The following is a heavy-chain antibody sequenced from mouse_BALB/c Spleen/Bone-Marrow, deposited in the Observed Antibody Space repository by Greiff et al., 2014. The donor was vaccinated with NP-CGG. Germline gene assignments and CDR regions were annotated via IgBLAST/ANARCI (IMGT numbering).Heavy chain of an antibody. D-gene: IGHD4-1*01. CDR2: IYPGDGDT. CDR1: GYAFSSYW. V-gene: IGHV1-80*01. Sequence: QVQLQQPGAELVRPGSSVKISCKASGYAFSSYWMSWVKQRPGQGLEWIGQIYPGDGDTNYNGNFKDKATLTTDKSSTTAYMQLSSLTSEDSAVYFCARGGRLTGYYFDYWGQGTTLTVSS. J-gene: IGHJ2*01. CDR3: ARGGRLTGYYFDY.